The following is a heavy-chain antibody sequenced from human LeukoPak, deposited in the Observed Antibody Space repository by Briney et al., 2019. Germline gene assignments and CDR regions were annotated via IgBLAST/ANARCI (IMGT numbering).Heavy chain of an antibody. D-gene: IGHD3-10*01. V-gene: IGHV3-21*04. CDR2: ISSSSSYI. J-gene: IGHJ4*02. CDR3: ASLTLSGSYLNSFDY. Sequence: GGSLRLSCAASGFTFSSYSMNWVRQAPGKGLEWVSSISSSSSYIYYADSVKGRFTISRDNAKNSLYLQMNSLRAEDTAVYYCASLTLSGSYLNSFDYWGQGTLVTVSS. CDR1: GFTFSSYS.